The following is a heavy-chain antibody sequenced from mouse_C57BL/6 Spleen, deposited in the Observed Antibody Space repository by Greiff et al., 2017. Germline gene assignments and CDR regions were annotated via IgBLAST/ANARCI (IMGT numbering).Heavy chain of an antibody. Sequence: QVQLKQPGAELVKPGASVKMSCKASGYTFTSYWITWVKQRPGQGLEWIGDIYPGSGSTNYNEKFKSKATLTVDTSSSTAYMQLSSLTSEDSAVYYCAREYDYDWYFDVWGTGTTVTVSS. CDR1: GYTFTSYW. J-gene: IGHJ1*03. D-gene: IGHD2-4*01. CDR3: AREYDYDWYFDV. CDR2: IYPGSGST. V-gene: IGHV1-55*01.